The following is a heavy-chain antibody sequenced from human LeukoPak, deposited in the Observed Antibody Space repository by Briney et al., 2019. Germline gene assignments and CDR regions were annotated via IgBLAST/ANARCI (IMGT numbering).Heavy chain of an antibody. J-gene: IGHJ3*02. Sequence: SETLSLTCTVSGGSISSYYWSWIRQPPGKGLEWIGYIYYSGSTNYNPSLKSRVTISVDTSKNQFSLKLSSVTAADTAVYYCARQKWELLGPRDAFDIWGQGTMVTVSS. CDR1: GGSISSYY. D-gene: IGHD1-26*01. CDR3: ARQKWELLGPRDAFDI. V-gene: IGHV4-59*08. CDR2: IYYSGST.